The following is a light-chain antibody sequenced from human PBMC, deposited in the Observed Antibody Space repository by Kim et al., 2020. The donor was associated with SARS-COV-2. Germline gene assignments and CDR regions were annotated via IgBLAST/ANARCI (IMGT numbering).Light chain of an antibody. CDR1: QRVSSSY. V-gene: IGKV3-20*01. CDR3: QQYGSSPWA. J-gene: IGKJ1*01. CDR2: AAS. Sequence: CPGEKATLSCRDSQRVSSSYLAWDQAKPGQDPRLLIYAASTWDTGIPDRFIGSGSGTDFTLTISRLEPEDFAVYYCQQYGSSPWAFGQGTKVDIK.